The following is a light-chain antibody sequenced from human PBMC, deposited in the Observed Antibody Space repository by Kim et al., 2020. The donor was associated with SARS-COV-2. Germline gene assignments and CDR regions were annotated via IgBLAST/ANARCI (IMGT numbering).Light chain of an antibody. CDR1: NIGSKN. Sequence: SYELTQPLSVSVALGQTARITCGGNNIGSKNVHWYQQKPGQAPVLVIYRDSNRPSGIRERFSGSNSGNTATLTISRAQAGDEADYSCQVWDSSTRGVVFG. V-gene: IGLV3-9*01. CDR3: QVWDSSTRGVV. J-gene: IGLJ2*01. CDR2: RDS.